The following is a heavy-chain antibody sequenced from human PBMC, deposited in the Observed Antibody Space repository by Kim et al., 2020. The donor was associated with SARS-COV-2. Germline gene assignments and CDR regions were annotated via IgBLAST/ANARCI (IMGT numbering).Heavy chain of an antibody. Sequence: GGSLRLSCAASGFTFSGSGMHWVRQASGKGLEWVGHIRSKANFYATTYSESVKGRFTISRDDSKNTAYLQIISLKTEDTAVYYCTSLGHCTNAACRDYWGQGTLVTVSS. D-gene: IGHD2-8*01. CDR3: TSLGHCTNAACRDY. CDR2: IRSKANFYAT. J-gene: IGHJ4*02. CDR1: GFTFSGSG. V-gene: IGHV3-73*01.